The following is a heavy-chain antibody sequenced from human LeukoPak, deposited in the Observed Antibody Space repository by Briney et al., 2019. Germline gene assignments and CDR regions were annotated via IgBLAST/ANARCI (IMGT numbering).Heavy chain of an antibody. V-gene: IGHV4-61*02. J-gene: IGHJ4*02. Sequence: PSETLSLTCTVSGYSISSGYYWSWIRQPAGKGLEWIGRIYTSGSTNYNPSLKSRVTISVDTSKNQFSLKLSSVTAADTAVYYCARGRVGLLWFGESRGQGTLVTVSS. CDR3: ARGRVGLLWFGES. CDR2: IYTSGST. CDR1: GYSISSGYY. D-gene: IGHD3-10*01.